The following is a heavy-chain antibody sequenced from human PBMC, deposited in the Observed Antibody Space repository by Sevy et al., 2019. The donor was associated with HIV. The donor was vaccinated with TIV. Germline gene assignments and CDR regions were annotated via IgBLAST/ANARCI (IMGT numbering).Heavy chain of an antibody. J-gene: IGHJ4*02. CDR2: ISPYTGNK. D-gene: IGHD3-10*01. CDR1: GYTFNRYA. CDR3: AGERPQGKVWFGELSGY. V-gene: IGHV1-18*01. Sequence: ASVKVSCKTSGYTFNRYAITWVRQTPGQGLEWMGWISPYTGNKEYSRNFRGRVSMTAETSTSTAYMELRGLPFDDTAVYYCAGERPQGKVWFGELSGYWGQGTLVTVSS.